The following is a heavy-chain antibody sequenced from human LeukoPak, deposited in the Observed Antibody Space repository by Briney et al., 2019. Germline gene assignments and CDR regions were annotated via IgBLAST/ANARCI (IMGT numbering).Heavy chain of an antibody. Sequence: GGALRLSCAASGFTFSSYAMSWVRQAPGKGLEWVSAIRDSGSSTHYADSVKGRYTISRDNSKNTLYLQMNSLRAEDTAVYYCAKRSGDYGDYIDYWGQGTLVTVSS. D-gene: IGHD4-17*01. J-gene: IGHJ4*02. CDR1: GFTFSSYA. CDR2: IRDSGSST. CDR3: AKRSGDYGDYIDY. V-gene: IGHV3-23*01.